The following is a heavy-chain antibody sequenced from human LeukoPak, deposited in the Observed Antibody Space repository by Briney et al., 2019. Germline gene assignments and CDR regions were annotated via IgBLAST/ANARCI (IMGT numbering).Heavy chain of an antibody. CDR3: ARRGYYYDSSGYYSYEGRDY. V-gene: IGHV3-21*01. CDR1: GFTFSSYS. D-gene: IGHD3-22*01. CDR2: ISSSSSYI. Sequence: GGSLRLSCAASGFTFSSYSMNWVRQAPGKGLEWVSFISSSSSYIDYADSVKGRFTISRDNTKNSLFLQMNNLRAEDTAVDYCARRGYYYDSSGYYSYEGRDYWGQGTLVTVSS. J-gene: IGHJ4*02.